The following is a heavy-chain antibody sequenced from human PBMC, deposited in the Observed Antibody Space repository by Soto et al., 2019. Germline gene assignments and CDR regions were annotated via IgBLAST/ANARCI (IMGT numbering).Heavy chain of an antibody. CDR3: ARRGLDY. V-gene: IGHV1-18*01. CDR1: GYTFTNYG. J-gene: IGHJ4*02. CDR2: INNYNGIT. Sequence: QVQLVQSGAEVKKPGASVKVSCKASGYTFTNYGISWVRQAPGQGLEWMGWINNYNGITTYGQKFQGRVTMTTDTATSTAYMELRSLRSDATAVYCCARRGLDYWGQGTLVTVSS.